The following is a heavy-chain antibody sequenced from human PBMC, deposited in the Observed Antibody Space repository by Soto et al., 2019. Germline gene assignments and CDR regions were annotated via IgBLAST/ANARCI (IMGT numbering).Heavy chain of an antibody. V-gene: IGHV1-24*01. CDR2: YALEKGET. J-gene: IGHJ5*02. CDR1: GYSLTELS. CDR3: GIEVGRSNQFDL. D-gene: IGHD6-13*01. Sequence: ASMKVASEVSGYSLTELSIHWLLQAPGEGLEWMGGYALEKGETIYAQTFQGRVTMTEDSPAYTPYMQLRSLRSEATAVYYCGIEVGRSNQFDLWGQGTMVTVSS.